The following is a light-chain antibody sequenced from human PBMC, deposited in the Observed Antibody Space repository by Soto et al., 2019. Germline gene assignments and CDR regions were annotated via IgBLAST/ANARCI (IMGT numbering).Light chain of an antibody. CDR1: SSDVGSYNR. V-gene: IGLV2-18*02. CDR3: SSYTSSSTLV. Sequence: QSALTQPPSVSGSPGQSVTISCTGTSSDVGSYNRVSWHQQPPGTAPKLMIYEVSNRPSGVPDRFSGSKSGNTASLTISGLQAEDEPDYYCSSYTSSSTLVFGGGTKLTVL. J-gene: IGLJ2*01. CDR2: EVS.